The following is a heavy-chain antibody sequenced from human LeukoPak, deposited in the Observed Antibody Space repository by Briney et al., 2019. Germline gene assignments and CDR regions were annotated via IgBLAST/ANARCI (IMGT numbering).Heavy chain of an antibody. CDR3: ARDGAGGPNNGPWGYYMDV. V-gene: IGHV4-59*01. D-gene: IGHD1/OR15-1a*01. CDR1: GGSISSYY. J-gene: IGHJ6*03. Sequence: PSETLSLTCTVSGGSISSYYWSWIRQPPGKGLEWIGYIYYSGSTNYNPSLKSRVTISVDTSKNQFSLKLSSVTAADTAVYYFARDGAGGPNNGPWGYYMDVWGKGTTVTVSS. CDR2: IYYSGST.